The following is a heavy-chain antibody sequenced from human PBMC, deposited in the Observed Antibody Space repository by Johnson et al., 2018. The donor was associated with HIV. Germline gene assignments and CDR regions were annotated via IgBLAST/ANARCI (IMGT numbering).Heavy chain of an antibody. V-gene: IGHV3-20*04. Sequence: VQLVEFGGGVVRPGGSLRLSCAASGFTFDDYGMSWVRQAPGKGLEWVSGINWNGGSTGYADSVKGRFTISRDYAKNSLYLRMNSLRAEDTALYYCAREREDYGDNHDAFDIWGQGTMVTVSS. CDR2: INWNGGST. J-gene: IGHJ3*02. CDR3: AREREDYGDNHDAFDI. CDR1: GFTFDDYG. D-gene: IGHD4-17*01.